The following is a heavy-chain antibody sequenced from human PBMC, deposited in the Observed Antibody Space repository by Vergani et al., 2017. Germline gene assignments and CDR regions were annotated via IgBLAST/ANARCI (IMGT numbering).Heavy chain of an antibody. Sequence: QVQLVQSGAEVKKPGASVKVSCKASGYTFTGYYMHWVRQAPGQGLEWMGLINPNSGGTNYAQKFQGRVTMTRDTSISTAYMELSRLRSDDTAVYYCARGAYDSSGYRLFDYWGQGTLVTVSS. D-gene: IGHD3-22*01. CDR1: GYTFTGYY. V-gene: IGHV1-2*02. CDR2: INPNSGGT. CDR3: ARGAYDSSGYRLFDY. J-gene: IGHJ4*02.